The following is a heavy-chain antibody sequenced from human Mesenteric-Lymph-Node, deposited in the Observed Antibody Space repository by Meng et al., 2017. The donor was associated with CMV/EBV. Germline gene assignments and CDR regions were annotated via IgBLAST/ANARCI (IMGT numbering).Heavy chain of an antibody. V-gene: IGHV4-39*01. CDR2: IYYSGST. D-gene: IGHD7-27*01. CDR1: GGSISSSSYY. CDR3: ARLGLTGEYYYGMDV. Sequence: SETLSLTCTVSGGSISSSSYYWGWIRQPPGKGLEWIGSIYYSGSTYYNPSLKSRVTISVDTSKNQFSLKLSSVTAADTAVYYCARLGLTGEYYYGMDVWGQGTTVTVSS. J-gene: IGHJ6*02.